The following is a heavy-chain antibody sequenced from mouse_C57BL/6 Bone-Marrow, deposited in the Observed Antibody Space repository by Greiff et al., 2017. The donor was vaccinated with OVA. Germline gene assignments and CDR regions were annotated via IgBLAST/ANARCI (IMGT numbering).Heavy chain of an antibody. CDR2: IYPSDGST. J-gene: IGHJ4*01. Sequence: QVQLQQSDAELVKPGASVKISCKASGYTFTDHTIHWMKQRPEQGLEWIGYIYPSDGSTKYNEKFKGKATLTVDKSSSTAYMQLNSLTSEDSAVEFCARGDWDYDYAMDYWGQGTSVTVSS. D-gene: IGHD2-4*01. V-gene: IGHV1-78*01. CDR1: GYTFTDHT. CDR3: ARGDWDYDYAMDY.